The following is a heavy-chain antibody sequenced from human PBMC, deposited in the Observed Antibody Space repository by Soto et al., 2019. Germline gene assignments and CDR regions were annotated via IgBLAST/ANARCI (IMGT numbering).Heavy chain of an antibody. CDR3: ARGLGGSSLSSNSLVFDY. CDR2: INAGNGNT. Sequence: QVQLVQSGAEVKKPGASVKVSCKASGYTFTSYAMHWVRQAPGQRLEWMGWINAGNGNTKYSQKFQGRVTITRDTSASTAYMELSSLRSEDTAVYYCARGLGGSSLSSNSLVFDYWGQGTLVTVSS. V-gene: IGHV1-3*01. J-gene: IGHJ4*02. CDR1: GYTFTSYA. D-gene: IGHD7-27*01.